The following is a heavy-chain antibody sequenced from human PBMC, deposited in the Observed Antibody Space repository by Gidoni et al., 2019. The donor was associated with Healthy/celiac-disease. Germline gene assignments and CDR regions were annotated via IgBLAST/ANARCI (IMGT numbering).Heavy chain of an antibody. Sequence: EVQLLESGGGLVQPGGSLRLSCAASGFTFSSYAMSWVRQAPGKGLEWVSAISGSGGSTYYADSVKCRFTISRDNSKNTLYLQMNSLRAEDTAVYYCAKVSYSNHGFDYWGQGTLVTVSS. CDR2: ISGSGGST. D-gene: IGHD4-4*01. J-gene: IGHJ4*02. CDR3: AKVSYSNHGFDY. CDR1: GFTFSSYA. V-gene: IGHV3-23*01.